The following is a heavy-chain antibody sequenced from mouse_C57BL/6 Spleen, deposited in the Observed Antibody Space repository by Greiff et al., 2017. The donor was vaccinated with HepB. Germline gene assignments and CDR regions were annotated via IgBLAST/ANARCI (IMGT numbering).Heavy chain of an antibody. J-gene: IGHJ3*01. Sequence: EVQGVESGAGLVKPGGSLKLSCAASGFTFSSYAMSWVRQTPEKRLEWVAYISSGGDYIYYADTVKGRFTISRDNARNTLYLQMSSLKSEDTAMYYCTREENGFAYWGQGTLVTVSA. CDR1: GFTFSSYA. CDR2: ISSGGDYI. V-gene: IGHV5-9-1*02. CDR3: TREENGFAY.